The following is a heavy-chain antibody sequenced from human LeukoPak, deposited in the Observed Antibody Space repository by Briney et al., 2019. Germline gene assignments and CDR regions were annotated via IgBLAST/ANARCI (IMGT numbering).Heavy chain of an antibody. Sequence: GGSLRLSCAASGLTYDRCGMHWVRQAPGKGLEWVTFLRSDGSDDDYADSVQGRFTISRDDSKNTLYMQMNSLRAEDTAVYYCAKDKGVFYFDYWGQGTLVTVSS. V-gene: IGHV3-30*02. D-gene: IGHD3-10*01. CDR3: AKDKGVFYFDY. CDR2: LRSDGSDD. J-gene: IGHJ4*02. CDR1: GLTYDRCG.